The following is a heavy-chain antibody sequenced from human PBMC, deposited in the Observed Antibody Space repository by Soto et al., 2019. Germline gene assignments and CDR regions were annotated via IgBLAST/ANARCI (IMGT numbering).Heavy chain of an antibody. CDR1: GYSFAGYW. V-gene: IGHV5-10-1*01. CDR3: ARQIYDSDTGPNFQYYFDS. CDR2: IDPSGSQT. Sequence: GESLKISCKGSGYSFAGYWITWVRQKPGKGLEWMGRIDPSGSQTYYSPSFRGHVTISVTKSITTVFLQWSSLRASDTAMYYCARQIYDSDTGPNFQYYFDSWGQGTPVTVSS. D-gene: IGHD3-22*01. J-gene: IGHJ4*02.